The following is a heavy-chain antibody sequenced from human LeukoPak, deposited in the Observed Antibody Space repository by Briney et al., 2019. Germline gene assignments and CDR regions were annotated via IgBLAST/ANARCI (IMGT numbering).Heavy chain of an antibody. CDR3: ARGGRAVAGVRFYYNGMDV. J-gene: IGHJ6*02. D-gene: IGHD6-19*01. CDR2: INWNGGST. CDR1: GFKFDDYG. V-gene: IGHV3-20*04. Sequence: SGGSLRLSCAASGFKFDDYGMSWVRQAPGKGLEWVSSINWNGGSTGYADSVKGRFTISRDNAKKSLCLRMNSLRDEDTALYYCARGGRAVAGVRFYYNGMDVWGQGTTVTVSS.